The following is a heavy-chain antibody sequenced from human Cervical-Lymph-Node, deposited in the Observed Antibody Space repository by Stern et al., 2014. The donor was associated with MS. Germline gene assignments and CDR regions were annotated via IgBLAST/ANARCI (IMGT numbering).Heavy chain of an antibody. CDR2: ISSSSSYI. CDR1: GFTFSSYS. CDR3: ARDPITMVRGVIY. J-gene: IGHJ4*02. V-gene: IGHV3-21*01. D-gene: IGHD3-10*01. Sequence: EVQLVESGGGLVKPGGSLRLSCAASGFTFSSYSMNWVRQAPGTGLEWVSSISSSSSYIYYADSVRGRFTISRDNAKNSQYLQMNSLRAEDTAVYYCARDPITMVRGVIYWAKGTRVTVSS.